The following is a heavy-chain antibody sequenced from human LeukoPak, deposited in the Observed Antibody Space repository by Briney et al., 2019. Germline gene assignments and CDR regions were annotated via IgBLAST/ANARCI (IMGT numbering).Heavy chain of an antibody. Sequence: GGSLRLSCAASGFTFSSCAMAWVRQAPGKGLEWVSAIISTGRNTYYADSVKGRFTISRDNSKNTLYLQMKSLRAEDTAVYYCAREGDIAVVVATNHGDAFDIWGQGTMVTVSS. D-gene: IGHD2-15*01. V-gene: IGHV3-23*01. J-gene: IGHJ3*02. CDR3: AREGDIAVVVATNHGDAFDI. CDR1: GFTFSSCA. CDR2: IISTGRNT.